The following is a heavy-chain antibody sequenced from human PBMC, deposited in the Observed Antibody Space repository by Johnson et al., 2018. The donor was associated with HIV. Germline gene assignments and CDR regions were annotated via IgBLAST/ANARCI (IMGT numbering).Heavy chain of an antibody. CDR3: AKDINAGGRRGKAAFDI. CDR2: ISWNSGNI. V-gene: IGHV3-9*01. J-gene: IGHJ3*02. Sequence: VQLVESGGGLVKPGGSLRLSCAASGFTFDDYAIHWVRQAPGKGLEWVSGISWNSGNIGYADSVKGRFTISRDNAKNSLYLQMNSLRAEETALYYCAKDINAGGRRGKAAFDIWGQGTMVTVSS. CDR1: GFTFDDYA. D-gene: IGHD3-16*01.